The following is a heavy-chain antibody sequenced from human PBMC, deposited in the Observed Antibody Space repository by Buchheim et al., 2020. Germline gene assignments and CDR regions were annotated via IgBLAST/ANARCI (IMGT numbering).Heavy chain of an antibody. CDR3: AKDRFIDYYGMDV. V-gene: IGHV3-30*18. CDR1: GFTFSSYG. Sequence: QVQLVQSGGGVVQPGRSLRLSCVASGFTFSSYGMHWVRQAPGKGLEWVAVISYDGSNKYYADSVKGRFTISRDNSKNTLYLQMNSLRAEDTAVYYCAKDRFIDYYGMDVWGQGTT. CDR2: ISYDGSNK. J-gene: IGHJ6*02. D-gene: IGHD1-26*01.